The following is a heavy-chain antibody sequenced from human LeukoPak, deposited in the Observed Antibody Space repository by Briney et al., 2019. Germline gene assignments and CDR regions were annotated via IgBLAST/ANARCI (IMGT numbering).Heavy chain of an antibody. Sequence: GGSLRLSCAASGFTFSDYYMSWIRQAPGKGLEWVSYISGSGRTIFYADSVKGRFTISRDNAKNSLYLQVDSLRVEDTAVYYCASLWWYCIDYWGQGTLVTVSS. D-gene: IGHD2-15*01. CDR3: ASLWWYCIDY. J-gene: IGHJ4*02. V-gene: IGHV3-11*01. CDR2: ISGSGRTI. CDR1: GFTFSDYY.